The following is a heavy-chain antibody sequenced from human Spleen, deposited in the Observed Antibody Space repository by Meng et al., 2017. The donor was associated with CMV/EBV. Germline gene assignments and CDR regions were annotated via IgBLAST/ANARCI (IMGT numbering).Heavy chain of an antibody. CDR1: GFTFSVYS. CDR2: ISSSSSFI. V-gene: IGHV3-21*01. CDR3: ARESSSSYALDV. Sequence: GESLKISCAASGFTFSVYSMNWVRQAPGKGLGWVSSISSSSSFIYYADSVKGRFAISRDNAENSLYLQMNGLRAEDTAVYYCARESSSSYALDVWGQGTTVTVSS. D-gene: IGHD6-6*01. J-gene: IGHJ6*02.